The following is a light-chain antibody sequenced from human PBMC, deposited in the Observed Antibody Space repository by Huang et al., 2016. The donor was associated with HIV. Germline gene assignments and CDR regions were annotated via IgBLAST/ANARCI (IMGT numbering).Light chain of an antibody. Sequence: AIRMTQSPSSLSASTGDRVTITCRASQDISNYLAWYQQKPGKAPKLLIYGTSTLQRGVPSRFSGSASGTDFNLTISCLQSEDVATYYCQQYYSYLLTFGGGTKVEI. CDR1: QDISNY. CDR3: QQYYSYLLT. J-gene: IGKJ4*01. CDR2: GTS. V-gene: IGKV1-8*01.